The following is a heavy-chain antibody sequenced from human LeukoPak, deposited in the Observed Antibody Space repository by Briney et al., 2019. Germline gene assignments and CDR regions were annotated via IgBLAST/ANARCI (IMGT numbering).Heavy chain of an antibody. Sequence: TSETLSLTCTVSGGSFSSRPYYWSWIRQPPGKGLEWIGEINHSGSTNYNPSLKSRVTISVDTSKNQFSLKLSSVTAADTAVYYCARDYYDSSGLDWFDPWGQGTLVTVSS. CDR2: INHSGST. V-gene: IGHV4-39*07. CDR1: GGSFSSRPYY. CDR3: ARDYYDSSGLDWFDP. J-gene: IGHJ5*02. D-gene: IGHD3-22*01.